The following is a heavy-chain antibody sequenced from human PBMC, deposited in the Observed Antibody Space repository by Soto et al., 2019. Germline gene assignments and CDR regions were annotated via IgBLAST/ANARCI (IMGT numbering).Heavy chain of an antibody. D-gene: IGHD2-8*01. CDR2: INHSGST. J-gene: IGHJ6*02. CDR3: ARDGYCTNGVCLQRPSYGMDV. Sequence: SETLSLPCAVYGGSFSGYYWSWIRQPPGKGLEWIGEINHSGSTNYNPSLKSRVTISVDTSKNQFSLKLSSVTAADTAVYYCARDGYCTNGVCLQRPSYGMDVWGQGTTVTVSS. V-gene: IGHV4-34*01. CDR1: GGSFSGYY.